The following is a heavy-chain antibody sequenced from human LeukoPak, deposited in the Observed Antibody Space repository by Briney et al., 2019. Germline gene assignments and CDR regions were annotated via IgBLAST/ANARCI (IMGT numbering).Heavy chain of an antibody. Sequence: SVKVSCKASGGTFSSYAISWVRQAPGQELEWMGGIIPIFGTANYAQKFQGRVTITADESTSTAYMELSSLRSEDTAVYYCAREWGHRAVGAFDIWGQGTMVTVSS. CDR2: IIPIFGTA. V-gene: IGHV1-69*13. CDR3: AREWGHRAVGAFDI. J-gene: IGHJ3*02. D-gene: IGHD3-16*01. CDR1: GGTFSSYA.